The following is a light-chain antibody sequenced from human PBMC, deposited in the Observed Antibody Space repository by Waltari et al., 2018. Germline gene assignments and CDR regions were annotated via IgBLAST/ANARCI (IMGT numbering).Light chain of an antibody. CDR1: QRIGRW. Sequence: DIQMNQSPSTLSASVGDRVTITCRASQRIGRWLAWYQQRPGKAPKLLIYKTSSLESGVPSRFSGSGSETEFTLTISSLQPDDFATYYCQQYNSYSLTFGHGTKVEI. CDR3: QQYNSYSLT. J-gene: IGKJ1*01. V-gene: IGKV1-5*03. CDR2: KTS.